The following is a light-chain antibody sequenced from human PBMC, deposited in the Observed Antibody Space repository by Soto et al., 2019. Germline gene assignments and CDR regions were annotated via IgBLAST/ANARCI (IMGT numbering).Light chain of an antibody. Sequence: QSALTQPPSASGSPGQSVTISCTGISSDVGGYNYVSWYQQYPGKAPKLMIYEVTKRPSGVPDRFSGSKSGNTAPLTVSGLQAEDEADYYCSSYADTNNALFGGGTKLTVL. J-gene: IGLJ2*01. CDR2: EVT. CDR3: SSYADTNNAL. CDR1: SSDVGGYNY. V-gene: IGLV2-8*01.